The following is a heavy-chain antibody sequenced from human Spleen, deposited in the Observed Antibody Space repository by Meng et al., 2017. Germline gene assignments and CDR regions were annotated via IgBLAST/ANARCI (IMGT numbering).Heavy chain of an antibody. CDR2: IYWDDGK. CDR3: AHSDSSTYYYAY. J-gene: IGHJ4*02. Sequence: QIHLNESGPTLVKPTQTLTLTCTFSGFSLSTSGAGVGWIRQPPGKALEWLALIYWDDGKRYSPSLKNRLSITKDTSKNQVVLTVTNMDPVDTGTYYCAHSDSSTYYYAYWGQGTLVTVSS. CDR1: GFSLSTSGAG. D-gene: IGHD2/OR15-2a*01. V-gene: IGHV2-5*02.